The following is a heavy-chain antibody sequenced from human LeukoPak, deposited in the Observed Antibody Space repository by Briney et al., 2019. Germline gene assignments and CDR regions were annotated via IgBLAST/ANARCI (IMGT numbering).Heavy chain of an antibody. V-gene: IGHV1-46*01. J-gene: IGHJ6*02. CDR3: AREGNRGYSYGPRYYYYGMDV. D-gene: IGHD5-18*01. CDR1: GYTFTSYY. CDR2: INPSGGST. Sequence: ASVKVSCKASGYTFTSYYMHWVRPAPGQGLEWMGIINPSGGSTSYAQKFQGRVTMTRDTSTSTVYMELSSLRSEDTAVYYCAREGNRGYSYGPRYYYYGMDVWGQGTTVTVSS.